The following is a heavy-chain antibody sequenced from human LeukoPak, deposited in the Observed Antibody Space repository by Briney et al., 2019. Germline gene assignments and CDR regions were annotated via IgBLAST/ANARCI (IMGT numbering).Heavy chain of an antibody. D-gene: IGHD3-10*01. Sequence: PWGSLRLSCAASGFTFSSYAMSWVRQAPEKGLEWVSATSGGGGRTYYTDSVKGRFTISRDNSKNTLYLQLNSLIVEDTAVYYCAKEPDGSGSHYSHFDYWGQGTLVTVSS. CDR2: TSGGGGRT. V-gene: IGHV3-23*01. CDR1: GFTFSSYA. CDR3: AKEPDGSGSHYSHFDY. J-gene: IGHJ4*02.